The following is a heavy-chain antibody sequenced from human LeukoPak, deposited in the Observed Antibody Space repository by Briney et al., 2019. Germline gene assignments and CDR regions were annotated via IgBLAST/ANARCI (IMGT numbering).Heavy chain of an antibody. D-gene: IGHD1-26*01. CDR2: IKKDGSEK. V-gene: IGHV3-7*01. J-gene: IGHJ3*02. CDR3: ARDPPEWEHAFDI. Sequence: GGSLRLSCAASGFTFSSYAMSWVRQAPGKGLEWVANIKKDGSEKYYVDSVKGRFTISRDNAKNSLYLQMNSLRAEDTAVYYCARDPPEWEHAFDIWGQGTVVTVSS. CDR1: GFTFSSYA.